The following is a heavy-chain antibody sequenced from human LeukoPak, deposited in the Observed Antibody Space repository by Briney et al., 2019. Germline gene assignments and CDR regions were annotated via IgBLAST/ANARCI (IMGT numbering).Heavy chain of an antibody. CDR3: ARPAGTYDYSYGMDV. Sequence: GRSLRLSRAASGFTFSSYGMHWVRQAPGKGLEWVAVISYDGSDKYYADSVKGRFTISRDNSKNTLYLQMNSLRAEDTAVYYCARPAGTYDYSYGMDVWGQGTTVTVSS. D-gene: IGHD6-19*01. V-gene: IGHV3-30-3*01. CDR1: GFTFSSYG. J-gene: IGHJ6*02. CDR2: ISYDGSDK.